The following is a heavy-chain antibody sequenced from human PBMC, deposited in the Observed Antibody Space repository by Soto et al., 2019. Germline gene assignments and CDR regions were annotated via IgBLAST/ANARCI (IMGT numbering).Heavy chain of an antibody. V-gene: IGHV1-18*01. D-gene: IGHD1-26*01. Sequence: QVQLTQSGGEVKEPGASVKVSCTTSRYTFTSHGISWVRQAPGQGLEWMGWISTFNGKTDYAQKFQGRLTMTADTRTNTAYMELRSLRSDDTALYFCARLLTEGATYREDAFDIWGQGTKVTVSS. J-gene: IGHJ3*02. CDR1: RYTFTSHG. CDR2: ISTFNGKT. CDR3: ARLLTEGATYREDAFDI.